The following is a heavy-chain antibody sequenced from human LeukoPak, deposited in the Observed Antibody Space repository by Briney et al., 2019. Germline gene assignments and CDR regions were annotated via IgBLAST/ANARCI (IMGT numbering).Heavy chain of an antibody. D-gene: IGHD3-22*01. CDR1: GFTFSSYE. J-gene: IGHJ4*02. CDR3: ARGQTYYYDSSEKTLPN. V-gene: IGHV3-48*03. Sequence: GGSLRLSCAASGFTFSSYEMNWVRQAPGKGLEWVSYISSSGSTIYYADSVKGRFTISRDNAKNSLYLQMNSLRAEDTAVYYCARGQTYYYDSSEKTLPNWGQGTLVTVSS. CDR2: ISSSGSTI.